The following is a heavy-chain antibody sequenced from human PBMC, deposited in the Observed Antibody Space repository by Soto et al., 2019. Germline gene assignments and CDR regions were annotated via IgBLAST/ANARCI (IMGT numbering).Heavy chain of an antibody. D-gene: IGHD6-13*01. J-gene: IGHJ6*02. V-gene: IGHV4-61*08. CDR2: IYYSGST. CDR3: ARESPSSSWYQGYYCMYV. CDR1: GGSISSGGYY. Sequence: SETLSLTCTVSGGSISSGGYYWSWIRQHPGKGLEWIGYIYYSGSTNYNPSLKSRVTISVDTSKNQFSLKLSSVTAADTAVYYCARESPSSSWYQGYYCMYVWCQGTTVTVSS.